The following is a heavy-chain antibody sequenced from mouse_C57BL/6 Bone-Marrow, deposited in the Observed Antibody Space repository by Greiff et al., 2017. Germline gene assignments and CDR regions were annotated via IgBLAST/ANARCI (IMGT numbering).Heavy chain of an antibody. CDR1: GFTFSSYG. V-gene: IGHV5-6*02. J-gene: IGHJ2*01. CDR3: ARRGYGSNVDY. D-gene: IGHD1-1*01. Sequence: EVKLVESGGDLVKPGGSLKLSCAASGFTFSSYGMSWVRQTPDKRLEWVATISSGGSYTYYPDSVKGRFTISRDNAKNPLYLKMSSLKAEYAAMYYCARRGYGSNVDYWGQGTTLTVSS. CDR2: ISSGGSYT.